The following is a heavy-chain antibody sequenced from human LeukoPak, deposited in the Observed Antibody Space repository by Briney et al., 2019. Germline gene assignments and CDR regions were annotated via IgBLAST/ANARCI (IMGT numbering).Heavy chain of an antibody. V-gene: IGHV4-59*08. CDR1: GGSISDYY. J-gene: IGHJ4*02. CDR2: IFYSGST. CDR3: VASRWYRGGPDY. D-gene: IGHD6-19*01. Sequence: SETLSLNCTVSGGSISDYYWTWVRQPPGKGLEYIAYIFYSGSTNSNPSLKSRVTLSADSSWRQFSLKLSSVTATDTALYYCVASRWYRGGPDYWGQGILVTVSS.